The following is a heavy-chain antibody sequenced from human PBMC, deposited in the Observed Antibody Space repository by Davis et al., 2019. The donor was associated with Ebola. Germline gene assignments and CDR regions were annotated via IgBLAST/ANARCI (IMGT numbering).Heavy chain of an antibody. Sequence: SETLSLTCLVSGGSVTSHNNYWGWIRQPAGTGLEWIGRIYTSGSTNYNPSPKSRVTISVDTSKNQFSLKLGSVTAADTAVYYCAREVRADIVVVVAAHPFFDYWGQGTLVTVSS. D-gene: IGHD2-15*01. J-gene: IGHJ4*02. CDR3: AREVRADIVVVVAAHPFFDY. CDR1: GGSVTSHNNY. CDR2: IYTSGST. V-gene: IGHV4-61*02.